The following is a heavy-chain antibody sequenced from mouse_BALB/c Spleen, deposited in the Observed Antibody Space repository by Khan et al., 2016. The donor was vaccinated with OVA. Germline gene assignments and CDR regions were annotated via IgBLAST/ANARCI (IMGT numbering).Heavy chain of an antibody. CDR1: GYTFTSYT. J-gene: IGHJ3*01. D-gene: IGHD2-14*01. CDR2: INPSNGYT. V-gene: IGHV1-4*01. CDR3: VRDGAYHRNDGWFAY. Sequence: VELVESGAELARPGASVKMSCKASGYTFTSYTIHWIKLRPGQGLEWIGFINPSNGYTNYKQKFKDKATLTADKSSTTVYMQLSSLTSDDSAVYNCVRDGAYHRNDGWFAYWGQGTLVTVSA.